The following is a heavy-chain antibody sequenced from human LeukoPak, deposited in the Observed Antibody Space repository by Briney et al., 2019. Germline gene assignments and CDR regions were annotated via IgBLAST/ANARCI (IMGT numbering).Heavy chain of an antibody. CDR2: IYYSGTT. Sequence: PSETLSLTCSVSGGSVSGHFWSWIRQSPGKELEYIGNIYYSGTTDYNPSLRSRVSISIDTSKNQFFLNLTSVTAADTAIYYCAKVGYGSGTWGWFDPWGKGTLVTVSS. D-gene: IGHD3-10*01. V-gene: IGHV4-59*02. CDR1: GGSVSGHF. J-gene: IGHJ5*02. CDR3: AKVGYGSGTWGWFDP.